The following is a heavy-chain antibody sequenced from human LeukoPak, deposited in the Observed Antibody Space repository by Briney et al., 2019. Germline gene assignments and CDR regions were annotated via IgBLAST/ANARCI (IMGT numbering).Heavy chain of an antibody. D-gene: IGHD3-10*01. J-gene: IGHJ4*02. CDR2: FDPEYGET. V-gene: IGHV1-24*01. CDR3: ATEGRYGSGTYYMTY. CDR1: GYTLTELF. Sequence: ASVKVSFKVSGYTLTELFMHWVRQAPGKGLEWMGGFDPEYGETMYAQKFQGRVTMTEDTSTDTAYMELSSLKSEDTAVYYCATEGRYGSGTYYMTYWGQGTLLTVSS.